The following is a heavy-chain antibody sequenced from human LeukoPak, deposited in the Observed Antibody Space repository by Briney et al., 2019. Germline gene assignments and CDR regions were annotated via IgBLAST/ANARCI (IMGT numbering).Heavy chain of an antibody. CDR1: GFTFSSYA. J-gene: IGHJ4*02. Sequence: GGSLRLSCSASGFTFSSYAMHWVRQAPGKGLEYVSAISSNGGSTYYADSVKGRFTISRDNSKNTLYLKMSSLRAEDTAVYYCVKTTRSGWYNLFFDYWGQGTLVTVSS. CDR2: ISSNGGST. CDR3: VKTTRSGWYNLFFDY. D-gene: IGHD6-19*01. V-gene: IGHV3-64D*06.